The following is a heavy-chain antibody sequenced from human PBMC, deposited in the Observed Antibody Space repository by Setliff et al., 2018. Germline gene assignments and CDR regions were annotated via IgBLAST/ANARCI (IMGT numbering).Heavy chain of an antibody. J-gene: IGHJ5*01. CDR1: GFAFTSSP. Sequence: GGYLRLSCAASGFAFTSSPMNWVRQSPGKSLEWVSSISGRSDYINYLDSVKGRFTVSRDNAYHSLSLQMSSLTAEDTGVYYCVRGLHYLPVGDSWGQGTLVTVSS. CDR3: VRGLHYLPVGDS. CDR2: ISGRSDYI. V-gene: IGHV3-21*01. D-gene: IGHD2-21*02.